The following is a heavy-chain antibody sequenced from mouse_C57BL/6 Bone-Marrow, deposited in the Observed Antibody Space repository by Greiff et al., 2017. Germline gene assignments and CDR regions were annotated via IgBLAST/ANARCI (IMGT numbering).Heavy chain of an antibody. J-gene: IGHJ3*01. Sequence: EVKVVESGAELVRPGASVKLSCTASGFNIKDYYMHWVKQRPEQGLEWIGRIDPEDGDTEYAPKFQGKATMTADTSSNTAYLQLSSLTSEDTAVYYCTPFITTVVPFAYWGQGTLVTVSA. V-gene: IGHV14-1*01. CDR3: TPFITTVVPFAY. D-gene: IGHD1-1*01. CDR2: IDPEDGDT. CDR1: GFNIKDYY.